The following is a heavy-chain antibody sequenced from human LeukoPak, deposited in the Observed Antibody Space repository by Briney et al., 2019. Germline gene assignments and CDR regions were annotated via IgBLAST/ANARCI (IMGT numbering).Heavy chain of an antibody. CDR2: ISDDGSRT. Sequence: GGSLRLSCAASGFTFSYYWMHWVRQAPGKGLVWVSRISDDGSRTTYADSVKGRFAISRDNAKNTLYLQMNSLRAEDTAVYYCARDGWFGEFDYWGQGTLVTVSS. J-gene: IGHJ4*02. D-gene: IGHD3-10*01. CDR3: ARDGWFGEFDY. CDR1: GFTFSYYW. V-gene: IGHV3-74*01.